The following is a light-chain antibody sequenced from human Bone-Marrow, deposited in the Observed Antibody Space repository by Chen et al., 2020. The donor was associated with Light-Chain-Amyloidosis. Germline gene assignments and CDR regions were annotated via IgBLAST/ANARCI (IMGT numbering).Light chain of an antibody. J-gene: IGLJ2*01. CDR3: QSADSSGTYEVI. V-gene: IGLV3-25*03. CDR1: DLPTKY. CDR2: RDT. Sequence: SYELTQPPSVSVSQGPTARITCSGDDLPTKYAYWYQQKPGQAPLLVIHRDTERPSGISERFSGSSSGTTATLTISGVQAEDEADYHCQSADSSGTYEVIFGGGTKLTVL.